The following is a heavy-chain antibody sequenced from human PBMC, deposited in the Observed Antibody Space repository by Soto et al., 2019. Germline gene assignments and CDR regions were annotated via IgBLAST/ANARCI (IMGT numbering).Heavy chain of an antibody. D-gene: IGHD3-10*01. V-gene: IGHV4-39*01. J-gene: IGHJ6*02. CDR1: GGSISSSSYY. CDR3: ARHSDGSGSYYIRYYYYYGMDV. CDR2: IYYSGST. Sequence: SETLSLTCTVSGGSISSSSYYWGWIRQPPGKELEWIGSIYYSGSTYYNPSLKNQDTISVNTSKNQFSLKLSSMTAADTAVYYCARHSDGSGSYYIRYYYYYGMDVWGQGTTVT.